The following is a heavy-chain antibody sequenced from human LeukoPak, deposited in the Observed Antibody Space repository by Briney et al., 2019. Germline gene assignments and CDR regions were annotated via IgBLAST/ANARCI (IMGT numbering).Heavy chain of an antibody. CDR3: ARQGMVRGVNWFDP. Sequence: SETLSLTCTVSGGSISSYYWSWIRQPPGKGLEWIGYIYYSGSTNYNPSLKSRVTISVDTSKNQFSLKLSSVTAADTAVYYCARQGMVRGVNWFDPWGQGTLVTVSS. CDR1: GGSISSYY. CDR2: IYYSGST. V-gene: IGHV4-59*08. D-gene: IGHD3-10*01. J-gene: IGHJ5*02.